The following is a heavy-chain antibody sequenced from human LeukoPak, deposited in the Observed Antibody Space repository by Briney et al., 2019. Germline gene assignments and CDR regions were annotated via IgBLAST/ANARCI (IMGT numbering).Heavy chain of an antibody. J-gene: IGHJ4*02. V-gene: IGHV1-69*05. CDR2: IIPIFGTA. CDR3: ARGETPRNYFDY. Sequence: SVKVSCKASGGTFSSYAISWVRQAPGQGLEWMGGIIPIFGTANYAQKFQGRVTVTTDESTSTAYMELSSLRSEDTAVYCCARGETPRNYFDYWGQGTLVTVSS. CDR1: GGTFSSYA.